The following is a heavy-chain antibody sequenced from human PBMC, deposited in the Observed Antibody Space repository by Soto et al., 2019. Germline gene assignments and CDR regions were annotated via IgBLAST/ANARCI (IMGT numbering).Heavy chain of an antibody. CDR3: ARVNYGYYYSYYYMDV. V-gene: IGHV4-59*01. J-gene: IGHJ6*03. Sequence: SETLALTCTVSGGSISSDYWSWIVQPSGKGLEWIGYIYYSGSTNYNPSLKSRVTISVDTSKNQFSLKLSSVTAADTAVYYCARVNYGYYYSYYYMDVWGKGTTFSVSS. CDR1: GGSISSDY. CDR2: IYYSGST. D-gene: IGHD1-7*01.